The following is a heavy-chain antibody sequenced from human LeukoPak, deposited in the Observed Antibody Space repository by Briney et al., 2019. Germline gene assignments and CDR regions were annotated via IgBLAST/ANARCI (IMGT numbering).Heavy chain of an antibody. Sequence: GGSLRLSCAASGFTFSSYAMSWVRQAPGKGLEWVSAISGSGGSTYYADSVKGRFTISRDISKNTVYLQMNSLRPEDTAVYFCAKDKGNYGYDYWGQGTLVTVSS. CDR2: ISGSGGST. D-gene: IGHD5-24*01. CDR1: GFTFSSYA. V-gene: IGHV3-23*01. J-gene: IGHJ4*02. CDR3: AKDKGNYGYDY.